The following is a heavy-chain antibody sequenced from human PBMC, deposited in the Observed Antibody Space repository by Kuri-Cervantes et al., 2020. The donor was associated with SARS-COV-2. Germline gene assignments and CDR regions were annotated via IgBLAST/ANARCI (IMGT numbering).Heavy chain of an antibody. Sequence: ETLSLTCTVSGGSISSSSYYWGWIRQAPGKGLEWVSSISSSSSYIYYADSVKGRFTISRDNAKNSLYLQMNSLRAEDTAVYYCARVPIAAPDYWGQGTLVTVSS. J-gene: IGHJ4*02. V-gene: IGHV3-21*01. D-gene: IGHD6-6*01. CDR1: GGSISSSS. CDR3: ARVPIAAPDY. CDR2: ISSSSSYI.